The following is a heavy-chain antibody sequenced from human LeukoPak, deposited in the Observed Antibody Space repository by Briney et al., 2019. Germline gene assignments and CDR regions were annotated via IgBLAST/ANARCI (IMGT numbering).Heavy chain of an antibody. D-gene: IGHD3-16*01. CDR2: VYYSGST. V-gene: IGHV4-59*01. CDR3: ARVLDLSKRGLDAFDI. CDR1: GGSISSYF. J-gene: IGHJ3*02. Sequence: PSETLSLTCTVSGGSISSYFWSWIRQPPGKGLEWIGYVYYSGSTNYNPSLKSRVTLSVDTSKKQFSLKLSSETAADTAVYYCARVLDLSKRGLDAFDIWGQGTMVTVSS.